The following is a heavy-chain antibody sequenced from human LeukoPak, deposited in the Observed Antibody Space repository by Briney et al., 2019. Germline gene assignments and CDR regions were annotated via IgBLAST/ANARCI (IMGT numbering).Heavy chain of an antibody. CDR1: GRSFSDYY. CDR2: INYSGTT. D-gene: IGHD6-13*01. CDR3: ARAGSSSWFRIDY. Sequence: SETLSLTCGVYGRSFSDYYWSWIRQPPGKGLEWIGEINYSGTTNYNPSLKSRVTMSVDTSKNQFSLNLTSVTAADTAVYYCARAGSSSWFRIDYWGQGTLVTVSS. V-gene: IGHV4-34*01. J-gene: IGHJ4*02.